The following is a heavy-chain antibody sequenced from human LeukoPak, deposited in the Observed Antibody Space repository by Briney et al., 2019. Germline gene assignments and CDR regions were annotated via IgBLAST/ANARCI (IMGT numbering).Heavy chain of an antibody. J-gene: IGHJ5*02. Sequence: PGGSLRLSCAASGFTFSSYSMNWVRQAPGKGLEWVSSISSSSSHIYYADSVKGRFTISRDNAKNSLYLQMNSLRAEDTAVYYCARGNNYYDSSGQPAWGQGTLVTVSS. D-gene: IGHD3-22*01. CDR1: GFTFSSYS. CDR3: ARGNNYYDSSGQPA. CDR2: ISSSSSHI. V-gene: IGHV3-21*01.